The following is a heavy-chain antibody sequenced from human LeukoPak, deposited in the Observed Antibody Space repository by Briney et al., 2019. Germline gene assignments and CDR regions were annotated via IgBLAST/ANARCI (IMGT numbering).Heavy chain of an antibody. J-gene: IGHJ6*02. CDR1: GFTVSSNY. CDR2: IYSGGST. D-gene: IGHD3-10*01. Sequence: GGSLRLSCAASGFTVSSNYMSWVRQAPGKGLEWVSVIYSGGSTYYANSVKGRFTISRHNSKNTLYLQMNSLRAEDTAVYYCARLPLLWFGEYYGMDVWGQGTTVTVSS. CDR3: ARLPLLWFGEYYGMDV. V-gene: IGHV3-53*04.